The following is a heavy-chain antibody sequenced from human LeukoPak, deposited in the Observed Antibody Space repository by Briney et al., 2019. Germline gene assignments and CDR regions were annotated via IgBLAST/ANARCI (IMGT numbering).Heavy chain of an antibody. D-gene: IGHD1-26*01. CDR2: MNPNSGST. Sequence: GASVKVSCKASGYTFSTYEINWVRQATGQGLEWMGWMNPNSGSTGYAQKFQGRVTMTRDMSTSTDYMELSSLRSEDTAIYYCARDNSVGDNAWWFDPWGQGTLVTVSS. J-gene: IGHJ5*02. V-gene: IGHV1-8*01. CDR3: ARDNSVGDNAWWFDP. CDR1: GYTFSTYE.